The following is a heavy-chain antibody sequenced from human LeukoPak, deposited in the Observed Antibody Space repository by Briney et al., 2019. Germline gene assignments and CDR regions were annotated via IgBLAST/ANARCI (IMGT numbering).Heavy chain of an antibody. Sequence: PGGSLRLSCAASGFTVSTNYMGWVRQAPGKGLEWVSLIYAGGSTYYADFVKGRFTISRDNSKNTLSLQMNSLRAEDTAVYYCTRALLYSGYPPNWGQGTLVTVSS. J-gene: IGHJ4*02. CDR3: TRALLYSGYPPN. V-gene: IGHV3-66*01. CDR2: IYAGGST. D-gene: IGHD5-12*01. CDR1: GFTVSTNY.